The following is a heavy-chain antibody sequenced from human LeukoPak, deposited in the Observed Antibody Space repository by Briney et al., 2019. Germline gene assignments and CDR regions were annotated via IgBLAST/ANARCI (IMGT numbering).Heavy chain of an antibody. D-gene: IGHD6-13*01. J-gene: IGHJ4*02. CDR3: ASRRIAAAGYYFDY. Sequence: GGSLRLSCAASGFTFSSYWMSWVRQAPGKGLEWVANTKQDGSEKYYVDSVTGRFTISRDNAKNSLYLQMNSLRAEDTAVYYCASRRIAAAGYYFDYWGQGTLVTVSS. CDR1: GFTFSSYW. CDR2: TKQDGSEK. V-gene: IGHV3-7*01.